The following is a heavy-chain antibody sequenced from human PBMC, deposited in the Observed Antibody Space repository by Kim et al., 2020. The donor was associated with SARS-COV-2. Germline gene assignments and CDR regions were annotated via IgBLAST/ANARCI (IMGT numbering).Heavy chain of an antibody. CDR3: ARDDSSGYYYYYYGMDV. V-gene: IGHV1-3*01. CDR2: INAGNGNT. D-gene: IGHD3-22*01. J-gene: IGHJ6*02. Sequence: ASVTVSCKASGYTFTSYAMHWVRQAPGQRLEWMGWINAGNGNTKYSQKFQGRVTITRDTSASTAYMELSSLRSEDTAVYYCARDDSSGYYYYYYGMDVWGQGTTVTVSS. CDR1: GYTFTSYA.